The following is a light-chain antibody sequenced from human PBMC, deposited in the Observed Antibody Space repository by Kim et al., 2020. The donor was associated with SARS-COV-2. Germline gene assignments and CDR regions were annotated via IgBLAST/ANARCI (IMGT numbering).Light chain of an antibody. CDR1: SLRSYY. CDR3: NSRDSSGNLVV. J-gene: IGLJ2*01. Sequence: SSELTQDPAVSVALGQTVRITCQGDSLRSYYASWYQQKPGQAPVLVIYGKNNRPSGIPDRFSGSSSGNTASLTITGAPVEDEADYYCNSRDSSGNLVVFG. CDR2: GKN. V-gene: IGLV3-19*01.